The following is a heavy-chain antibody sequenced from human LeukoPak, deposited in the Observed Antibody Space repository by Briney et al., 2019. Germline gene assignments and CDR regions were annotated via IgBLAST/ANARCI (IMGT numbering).Heavy chain of an antibody. J-gene: IGHJ6*03. V-gene: IGHV3-48*01. CDR3: AREQQWLVYMDV. CDR1: GFTFSSYS. D-gene: IGHD6-19*01. CDR2: ISSSSSTI. Sequence: PGGSLRLSCAASGFTFSSYSMNWVRQAPGKGLEWVSYISSSSSTIYYADSVKGRFTISRDNAKSSLYLQMNSLRAEDTAVYYCAREQQWLVYMDVWGKGTTVTVSS.